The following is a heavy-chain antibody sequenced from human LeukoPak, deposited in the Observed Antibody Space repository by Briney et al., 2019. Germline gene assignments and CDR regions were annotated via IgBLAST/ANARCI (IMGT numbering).Heavy chain of an antibody. J-gene: IGHJ4*02. V-gene: IGHV3-21*01. CDR1: GFTFSSYS. CDR3: AREEPSSGSYDY. Sequence: PGGSLRLSCAASGFTFSSYSMNWVRQAPGKGLEWVSSISSSSSYIYYADSVKGRFTTSRDNAKNSLYLQMNSLRAEDTAVYYCAREEPSSGSYDYWGQGTLVTVSS. CDR2: ISSSSSYI. D-gene: IGHD1-26*01.